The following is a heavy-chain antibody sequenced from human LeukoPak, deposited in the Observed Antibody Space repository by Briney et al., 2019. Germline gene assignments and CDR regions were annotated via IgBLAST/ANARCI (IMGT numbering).Heavy chain of an antibody. CDR1: GFTFSDYY. V-gene: IGHV3-30*03. Sequence: GGSLRLSCAASGFTFSDYYMSWIRQAPGKGLEWVAVISYDGTEKHYGDSVKGRFTISRDNSKNTLYLQMNSLRAEDTALYYCARDGHGVPLDYWGQGTLVTVSS. CDR2: ISYDGTEK. J-gene: IGHJ4*02. CDR3: ARDGHGVPLDY. D-gene: IGHD4-17*01.